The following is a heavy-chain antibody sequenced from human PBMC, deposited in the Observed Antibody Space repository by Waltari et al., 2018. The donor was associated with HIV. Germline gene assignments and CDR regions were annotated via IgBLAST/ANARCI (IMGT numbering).Heavy chain of an antibody. CDR3: ARRIGVVGASDGFDI. CDR2: IYPADSDI. Sequence: EPQLVQSGAEVKKPGESLKISCKAFGFACTSYWIGWVRQTPGNGLEWVGVIYPADSDIRKSPSFQGHVTMSADKSTTTAYLQWSSLKASDSGLYFCARRIGVVGASDGFDIWGQGTMVTVSS. V-gene: IGHV5-51*01. J-gene: IGHJ3*02. CDR1: GFACTSYW. D-gene: IGHD1-26*01.